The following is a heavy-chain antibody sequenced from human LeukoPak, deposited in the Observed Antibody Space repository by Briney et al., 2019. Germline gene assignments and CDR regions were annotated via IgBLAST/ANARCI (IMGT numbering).Heavy chain of an antibody. V-gene: IGHV4-59*01. CDR1: GGSISSYY. CDR2: VYYSGST. D-gene: IGHD1-26*01. J-gene: IGHJ4*02. Sequence: PSETLSLTCTVSGGSISSYYWTWIRQPPEKGLEWIGYVYYSGSTNYSPSLKSRVTISVDTSKNQFSLKLTSVTAADTAVYYCARGVNSGYFDYCGQGTLVTVSS. CDR3: ARGVNSGYFDY.